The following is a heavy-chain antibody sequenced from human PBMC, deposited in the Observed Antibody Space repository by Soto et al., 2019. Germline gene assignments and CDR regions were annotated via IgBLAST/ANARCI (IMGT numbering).Heavy chain of an antibody. CDR2: IRRNTYGGKT. CDR3: TRAYNGYTPGDFDI. Sequence: GGALRLSFTASGFTFGDYAMSWFLQAPGKGLEWVGLIRRNTYGGKTEYAAYVEGRLTISRDDSKKIAYLQMNSLKTEETAVYYCTRAYNGYTPGDFDIWGQGTMVTVSS. D-gene: IGHD5-18*01. V-gene: IGHV3-49*03. J-gene: IGHJ3*02. CDR1: GFTFGDYA.